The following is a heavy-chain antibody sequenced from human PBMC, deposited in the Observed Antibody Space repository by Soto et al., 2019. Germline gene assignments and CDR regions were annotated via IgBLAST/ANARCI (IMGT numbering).Heavy chain of an antibody. CDR1: GGSFSDYY. CDR3: ARVRAGLLSHAFDF. V-gene: IGHV4-34*01. CDR2: INHSGST. J-gene: IGHJ3*01. D-gene: IGHD2-21*02. Sequence: QVQLQQWGAGLLKPSETLSLTCAVYGGSFSDYYWTWIRQPPGKGLEWIGEINHSGSTNYNPSLKIRVTLGVDTSKNQFSLKVNSVTAADTAVYYCARVRAGLLSHAFDFWGQGTLVTVSS.